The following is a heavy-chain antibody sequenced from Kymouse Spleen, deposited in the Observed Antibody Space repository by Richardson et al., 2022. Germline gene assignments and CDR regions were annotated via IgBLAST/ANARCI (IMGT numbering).Heavy chain of an antibody. J-gene: IGHJ4*02. CDR3: ARHGGPDYFDY. Sequence: QLQLQESGPGLVKPSETLSLTCTVSGGSISSSSYYWGWIRQPPGKGLEWIGSIYYSGSTYYNPSLKSRVTISVDTSKNQFSLKLSSVTAADTAVYYCARHGGPDYFDYWGQGTLVTVSS. CDR1: GGSISSSSYY. V-gene: IGHV4-39*01. CDR2: IYYSGST. D-gene: IGHD3-3*01.